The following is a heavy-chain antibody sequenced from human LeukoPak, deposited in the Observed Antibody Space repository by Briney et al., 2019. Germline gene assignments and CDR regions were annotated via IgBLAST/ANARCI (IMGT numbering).Heavy chain of an antibody. Sequence: PSETLSLTCAVYGGSFSGYYWSWIRQPPGKGLEWIGEIPQSANTNYNPSLKSRVTISVDTSKNQFSLKLSSVTAADTAVYYCARHLLVRGYNWFDPWGQGTLVTVSS. CDR1: GGSFSGYY. V-gene: IGHV4-34*01. J-gene: IGHJ5*02. D-gene: IGHD3-10*01. CDR2: IPQSANT. CDR3: ARHLLVRGYNWFDP.